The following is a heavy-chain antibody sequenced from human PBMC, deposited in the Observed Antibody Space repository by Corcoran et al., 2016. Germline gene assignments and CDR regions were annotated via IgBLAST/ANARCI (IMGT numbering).Heavy chain of an antibody. D-gene: IGHD6-13*01. Sequence: QVQLVQSGAEVKKPGASVKVSCKASGYTFTSYAMHWVRQAPGQRLEWMGWINAGNGNTKYSQKFQGRVTITRDTSASTAYMELSSRRYEDTAVYYCASERGGAAAGVFDYWGQGTLVTVSS. CDR1: GYTFTSYA. CDR2: INAGNGNT. V-gene: IGHV1-3*01. CDR3: ASERGGAAAGVFDY. J-gene: IGHJ4*02.